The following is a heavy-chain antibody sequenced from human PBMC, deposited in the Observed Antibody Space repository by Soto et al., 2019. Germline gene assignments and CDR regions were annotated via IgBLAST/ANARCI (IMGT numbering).Heavy chain of an antibody. Sequence: SETLPLPCTVSGGSIRACCRIWLRQPQGKGLDWIGYIYNIGGTNYNPSLRSRVTMSIDTSQEQFSLKVSSVTATDTAVYYCTKLRWADYGGIFDPWGQGTLVTVS. D-gene: IGHD4-17*01. J-gene: IGHJ5*02. CDR3: TKLRWADYGGIFDP. CDR1: GGSIRACC. CDR2: IYNIGGT. V-gene: IGHV4-59*08.